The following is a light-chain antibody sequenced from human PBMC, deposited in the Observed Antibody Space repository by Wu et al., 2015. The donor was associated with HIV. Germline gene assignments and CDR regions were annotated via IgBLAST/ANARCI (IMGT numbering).Light chain of an antibody. Sequence: EIMMAQSPATLSVSPGERATLSCRASQTVTSNYLAWYQHKPGQAPRLLIYHSSTRATGISDRFSGSGSGTDFTLTVDRLEPEDFAIYFCQQYERSPSTFGQGTKLEI. CDR2: HSS. V-gene: IGKV3-20*01. CDR3: QQYERSPST. CDR1: QTVTSNY. J-gene: IGKJ2*01.